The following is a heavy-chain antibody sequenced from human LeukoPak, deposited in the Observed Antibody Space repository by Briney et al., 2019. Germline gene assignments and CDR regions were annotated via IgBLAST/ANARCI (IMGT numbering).Heavy chain of an antibody. V-gene: IGHV3-20*04. CDR3: ARDRNDYDFWSGYSMSYFDY. D-gene: IGHD3-3*01. J-gene: IGHJ4*02. CDR2: IKWNGGST. Sequence: RGPLRLSCAASGFTFEDYDMNWVRQAPGKGLEWVSGIKWNGGSTGYADSVRGRFTISRDNAKNSLYLQMNSLRAEDTALYYCARDRNDYDFWSGYSMSYFDYWGQGTLVTVSS. CDR1: GFTFEDYD.